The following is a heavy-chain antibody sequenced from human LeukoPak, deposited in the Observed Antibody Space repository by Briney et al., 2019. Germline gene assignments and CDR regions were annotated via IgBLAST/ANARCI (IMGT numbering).Heavy chain of an antibody. J-gene: IGHJ4*02. V-gene: IGHV3-7*01. CDR3: ARALDSSSSRYQAFEY. D-gene: IGHD2-2*01. CDR1: GFTFSNYW. CDR2: IKQDGSEK. Sequence: GGSLRLSCAASGFTFSNYWMSWVRQAPGKGLEWVANIKQDGSEKYYVDSVKGRFTISRDNAKNTLYLQMNSLRAEDTAVYYCARALDSSSSRYQAFEYWGQGTLVTVSS.